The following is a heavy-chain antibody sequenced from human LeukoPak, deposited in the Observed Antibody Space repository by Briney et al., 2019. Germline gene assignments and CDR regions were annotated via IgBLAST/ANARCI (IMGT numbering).Heavy chain of an antibody. CDR1: GFTFSSYW. CDR3: ARVTSGYDPYYFDY. Sequence: GGSLRLSCAASGFTFSSYWMSWVRQAPGKGLEWVANIKQDGSEKYYVDSVKGRFTISRDNAKNSLHLQMNSLRAEDTAVYYCARVTSGYDPYYFDYWGQGTLVTVSS. D-gene: IGHD5-12*01. CDR2: IKQDGSEK. J-gene: IGHJ4*02. V-gene: IGHV3-7*01.